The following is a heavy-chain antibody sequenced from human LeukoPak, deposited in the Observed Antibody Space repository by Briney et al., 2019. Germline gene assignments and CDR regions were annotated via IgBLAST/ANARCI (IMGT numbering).Heavy chain of an antibody. V-gene: IGHV3-15*01. CDR2: IKSNADGGTP. CDR1: GFSFTNAW. Sequence: GGSLRLSCAASGFSFTNAWMIWVRQAPGKGLELVGRIKSNADGGTPDYAAPARGRFTISRDDSKNTLYLQMNSLKTEDTAVYYCTTFYHEYSPYWGRGTLVTVSS. CDR3: TTFYHEYSPY. J-gene: IGHJ4*02. D-gene: IGHD2/OR15-2a*01.